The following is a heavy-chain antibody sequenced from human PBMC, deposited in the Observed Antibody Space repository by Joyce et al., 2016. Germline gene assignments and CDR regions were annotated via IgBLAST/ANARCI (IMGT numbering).Heavy chain of an antibody. J-gene: IGHJ6*03. D-gene: IGHD6-6*01. CDR3: AKVAEGSAVYFYYMDV. CDR1: GFTFSSYA. Sequence: EVQLLESGGGLVQPAGSLRLSCAASGFTFSSYAMSWVRHAPGKGLEWVSVISGSGGSIYDADSVKGRFTFSRDNSKNTLYLQMNSLRAEDTAVYYCAKVAEGSAVYFYYMDVWGKGTTVTVSS. CDR2: ISGSGGSI. V-gene: IGHV3-23*01.